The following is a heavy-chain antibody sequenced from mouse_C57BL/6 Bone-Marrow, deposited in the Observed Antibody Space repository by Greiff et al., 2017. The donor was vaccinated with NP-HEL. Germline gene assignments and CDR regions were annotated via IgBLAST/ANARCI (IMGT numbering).Heavy chain of an antibody. D-gene: IGHD1-1*01. V-gene: IGHV1-15*01. CDR3: TTYYYGRSDEENFDY. CDR2: IDPETGGT. Sequence: VQLQQSGAELVRPGASVTLSCKASGYTFTDYEMHWVKQTPVHGLEWIGAIDPETGGTAYNQKFKGKAILTADKSSSTAYMELRSLTSEDSAVYYCTTYYYGRSDEENFDYWGQGTTLTVSS. CDR1: GYTFTDYE. J-gene: IGHJ2*01.